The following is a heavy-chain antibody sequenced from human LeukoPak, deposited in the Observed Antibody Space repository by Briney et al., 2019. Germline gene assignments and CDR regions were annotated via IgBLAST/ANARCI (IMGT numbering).Heavy chain of an antibody. CDR1: GFTFNNYA. CDR3: AKDLFDYGNYDYFDS. J-gene: IGHJ4*02. V-gene: IGHV3-23*01. D-gene: IGHD4-11*01. CDR2: ISASGGSI. Sequence: GGSLRLSCAASGFTFNNYAMSWVRQAPGEGLEWVSSISASGGSIYYADSVKGRFTISRDNSKNTVSLQMNSLRVEDTALYYCAKDLFDYGNYDYFDSWGQGTLVTVSS.